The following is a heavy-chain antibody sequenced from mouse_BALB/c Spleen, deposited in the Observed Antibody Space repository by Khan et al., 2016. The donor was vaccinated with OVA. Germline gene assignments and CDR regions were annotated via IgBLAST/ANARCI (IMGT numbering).Heavy chain of an antibody. J-gene: IGHJ3*01. CDR3: ESEGAYYRNDGWFGY. V-gene: IGHV1-4*01. CDR2: INPSNGYT. Sequence: QVQLKQSGAELARPGASVKMSCKASGYTFASYTIYWIKQRPGQGLEWIGYINPSNGYTNYHQKFKDKATLTADKSSTTAYMQLSSLTSDDSAVYKCESEGAYYRNDGWFGYWGQGTLVTVSA. CDR1: GYTFASYT. D-gene: IGHD2-14*01.